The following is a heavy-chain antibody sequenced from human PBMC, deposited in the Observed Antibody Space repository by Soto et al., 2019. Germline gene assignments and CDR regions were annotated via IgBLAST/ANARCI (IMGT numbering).Heavy chain of an antibody. D-gene: IGHD2-2*03. J-gene: IGHJ4*02. Sequence: EVQLLESGGGLVQPGGSLRLSCAASGFTFSSYAMSWVRQAPGKGLEWVSAISGRGGSTYYADSVKGRFTIPRDNSKNVKKRQASSVMRWEYGIYKCANLGGYFTSAGCYARDYYWGQGNLVTVS. V-gene: IGHV3-23*01. CDR1: GFTFSSYA. CDR2: ISGRGGST. CDR3: ANLGGYFTSAGCYARDYY.